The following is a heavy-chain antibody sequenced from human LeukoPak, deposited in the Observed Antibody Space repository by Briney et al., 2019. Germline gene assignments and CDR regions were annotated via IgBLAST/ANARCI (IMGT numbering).Heavy chain of an antibody. CDR2: INPNSGGT. Sequence: WASVKVSCKASGYTFTGYYMHWVRQAPGQGLEWMGWINPNSGGTNYAQKFQGRVTMTRDTSISTAYMELSRLRSDDAAVYYCARESAYGSGSSRAFDIWGQGTMVTVSS. V-gene: IGHV1-2*02. D-gene: IGHD3-10*01. J-gene: IGHJ3*02. CDR1: GYTFTGYY. CDR3: ARESAYGSGSSRAFDI.